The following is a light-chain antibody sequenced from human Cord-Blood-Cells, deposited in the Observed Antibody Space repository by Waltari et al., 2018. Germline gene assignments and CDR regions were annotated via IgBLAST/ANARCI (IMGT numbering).Light chain of an antibody. V-gene: IGLV2-23*01. CDR1: SSDVGSYNL. Sequence: QSALTQPAPVSGSPGQSITISCTGTSSDVGSYNLVSWYQQHPGKAPKLRIDEGSKRPAGVSNRFSGSKSGNTASLTISGLQAEDEADYYCCSYAGSSTWVFGGGTKLTVL. CDR2: EGS. CDR3: CSYAGSSTWV. J-gene: IGLJ3*02.